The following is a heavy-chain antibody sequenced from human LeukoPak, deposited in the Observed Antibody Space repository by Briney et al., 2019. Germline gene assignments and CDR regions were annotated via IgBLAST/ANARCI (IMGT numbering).Heavy chain of an antibody. CDR3: ARTIRKYAGAFDV. CDR1: GFTFSSYS. Sequence: GGSLRLSCAASGFTFSSYSMNWVRQAPGKGLEWVSSISSSSSYIYYADSVKGRFTISRHNSRNAVDLEMSSLRTEDTAVYYCARTIRKYAGAFDVWGQGTTVTVSS. J-gene: IGHJ3*01. D-gene: IGHD2-2*01. CDR2: ISSSSSYI. V-gene: IGHV3-21*04.